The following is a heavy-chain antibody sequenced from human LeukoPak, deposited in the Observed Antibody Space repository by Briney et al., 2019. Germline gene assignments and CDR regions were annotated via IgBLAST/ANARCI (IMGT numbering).Heavy chain of an antibody. CDR2: IYYSGST. J-gene: IGHJ4*02. CDR3: ARVGDQRGLDY. D-gene: IGHD2-21*02. V-gene: IGHV4-39*01. Sequence: SETLSLTCTVSGGSISSSSYYWGWIRQPPGRGLEWIGSIYYSGSTYYNPSLKSRVTISVDTSKNQFSLKLSSVTAADTAVYYCARVGDQRGLDYWGQGTLVTVSS. CDR1: GGSISSSSYY.